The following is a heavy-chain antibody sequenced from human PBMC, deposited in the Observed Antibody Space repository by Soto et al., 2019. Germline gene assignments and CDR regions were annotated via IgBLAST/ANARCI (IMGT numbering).Heavy chain of an antibody. CDR1: GFTFTSYA. CDR3: AKAGFSSSWSPTYFDY. V-gene: IGHV3-23*01. D-gene: IGHD6-13*01. Sequence: GSLRLSCAASGFTFTSYAMNWVRLAPGKGLEWVSAISGTGYNTYYADSEKGRFTISRDNTKNTLYLQMNSLRAEDTAVYYCAKAGFSSSWSPTYFDYWGQGTLVTVSS. J-gene: IGHJ4*02. CDR2: ISGTGYNT.